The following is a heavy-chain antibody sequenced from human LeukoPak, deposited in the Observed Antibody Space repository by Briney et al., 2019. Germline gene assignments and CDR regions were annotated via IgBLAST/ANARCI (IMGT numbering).Heavy chain of an antibody. V-gene: IGHV3-74*01. CDR1: GFTFSGYW. D-gene: IGHD3-22*01. CDR2: INSDGSSI. Sequence: PGGSLRLSCAASGFTFSGYWMHWVRQAPGRGLVWVSRINSDGSSISYADSVKGRFTISRDNAKNTLYLQMNSLRAEDTAVYYCARVFYISPYYDSSGYYAGWGQGTLVTVSS. CDR3: ARVFYISPYYDSSGYYAG. J-gene: IGHJ4*02.